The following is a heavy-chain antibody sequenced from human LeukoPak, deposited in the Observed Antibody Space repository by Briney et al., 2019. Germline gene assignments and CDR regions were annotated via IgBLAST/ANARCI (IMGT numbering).Heavy chain of an antibody. Sequence: ASVKVSCKASGYTFTAYYIHWVRQAPGQGLEWMGWINPNNGYTHYAQKFQGRVTTTRDTSISTAYMELSRLTSDDTALHYCARDLGCSSTSCSSQAFDIWGQGTMVAVSS. J-gene: IGHJ3*02. V-gene: IGHV1-2*02. CDR1: GYTFTAYY. CDR2: INPNNGYT. CDR3: ARDLGCSSTSCSSQAFDI. D-gene: IGHD2-2*01.